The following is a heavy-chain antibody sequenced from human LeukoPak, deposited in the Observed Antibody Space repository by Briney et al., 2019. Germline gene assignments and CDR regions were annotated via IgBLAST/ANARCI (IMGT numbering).Heavy chain of an antibody. CDR1: GGSISSGSYY. CDR3: AFSTSELSGYYYMDV. Sequence: PSETLSLTCTVSGGSISSGSYYWSWIRQPAGKGLEWIGRIYTSGSTNYNPSLKSRVTISVDTSKNQFSLKLSSVTAADTAVYYCAFSTSELSGYYYMDVWGKGTTVTVSS. J-gene: IGHJ6*03. V-gene: IGHV4-61*02. D-gene: IGHD2-2*01. CDR2: IYTSGST.